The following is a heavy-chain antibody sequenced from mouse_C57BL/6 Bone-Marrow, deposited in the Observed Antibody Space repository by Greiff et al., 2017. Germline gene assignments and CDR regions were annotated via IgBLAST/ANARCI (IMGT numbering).Heavy chain of an antibody. Sequence: EVKLVQSGGDLVKPGGSLKLSCAASGFTFSSYGMSWVRQTPDKRLVWVATISSGGSYTYYPDSVKGRFTISRDNAKNTLYLQMGSLKAEDTAMYYCARHERQLGYWGQGTTLTVSS. CDR3: ARHERQLGY. V-gene: IGHV5-6*01. CDR1: GFTFSSYG. J-gene: IGHJ2*01. D-gene: IGHD3-2*01. CDR2: ISSGGSYT.